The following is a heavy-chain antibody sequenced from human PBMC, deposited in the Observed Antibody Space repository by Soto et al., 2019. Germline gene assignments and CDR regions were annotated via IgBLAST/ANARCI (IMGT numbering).Heavy chain of an antibody. CDR3: ARGDLGYSYGYLFDY. CDR2: ISSSGSTI. D-gene: IGHD5-18*01. Sequence: VGSLRLSCAASGFTFSSYEMNWVRQAPGKGLEWVSYISSSGSTIYYADSVKGRFTISRDNAKNSLYLQMNSLRAEDTAVYYCARGDLGYSYGYLFDYWGQGTLVTVSS. V-gene: IGHV3-48*03. J-gene: IGHJ4*02. CDR1: GFTFSSYE.